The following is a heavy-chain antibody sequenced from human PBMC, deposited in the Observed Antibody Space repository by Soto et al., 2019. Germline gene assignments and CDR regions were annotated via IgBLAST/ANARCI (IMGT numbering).Heavy chain of an antibody. CDR3: ARVDVDGYNYGDWFDP. V-gene: IGHV1-8*01. Sequence: QVQLVQSGAEVKKPGASVKVSCKASGYTFTSYDINWVRQATGQGLEWMGWMNPNSGNTGYAQKFQGRVTMTRNTSISTADMELSSLRSEDTAVYYCARVDVDGYNYGDWFDPWGQGTLVTVSS. J-gene: IGHJ5*02. D-gene: IGHD5-12*01. CDR1: GYTFTSYD. CDR2: MNPNSGNT.